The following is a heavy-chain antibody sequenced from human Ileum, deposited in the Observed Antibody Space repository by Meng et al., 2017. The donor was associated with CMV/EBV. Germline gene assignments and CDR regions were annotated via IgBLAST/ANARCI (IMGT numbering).Heavy chain of an antibody. CDR2: INHSGST. Sequence: LTCAGYGGSFSGYYWNWLRQPPGKGLEWIGEINHSGSTNYNPSLKSRVTTSVDTFRNQFSLKLSSVTAADTAVYYCASGSSGWYGFDFWGQGTLVTVSS. J-gene: IGHJ4*02. D-gene: IGHD6-19*01. V-gene: IGHV4-34*01. CDR1: GGSFSGYY. CDR3: ASGSSGWYGFDF.